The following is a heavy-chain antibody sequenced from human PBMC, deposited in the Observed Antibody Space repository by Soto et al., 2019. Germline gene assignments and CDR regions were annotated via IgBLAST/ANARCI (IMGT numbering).Heavy chain of an antibody. J-gene: IGHJ6*02. CDR2: IYYSGTT. Sequence: PSETLSLTCTVSGTPINSADFYWTWIRQPPGKGLEWIGYIYYSGTTFHNPSLRSRISMSVDTSKNQFSLRLNSVTAADTAVYYCARGYYFAGFSQYGLDVWGQGTTVTVSS. CDR3: ARGYYFAGFSQYGLDV. CDR1: GTPINSADFY. V-gene: IGHV4-30-4*01. D-gene: IGHD3-22*01.